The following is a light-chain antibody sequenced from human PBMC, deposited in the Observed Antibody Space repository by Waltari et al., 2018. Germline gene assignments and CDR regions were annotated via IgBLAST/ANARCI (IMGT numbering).Light chain of an antibody. CDR3: QQYNNGVT. CDR2: GGS. Sequence: EIVMTQSPATLSVSPGERATLACRASQSVGSNLAWDHQKPGQAPRLLIFGGSTRATGMSARFSGSGSGTEFTLTISSLQSEDFALYYCQQYNNGVTFGGGTKVEIK. V-gene: IGKV3-15*01. CDR1: QSVGSN. J-gene: IGKJ4*01.